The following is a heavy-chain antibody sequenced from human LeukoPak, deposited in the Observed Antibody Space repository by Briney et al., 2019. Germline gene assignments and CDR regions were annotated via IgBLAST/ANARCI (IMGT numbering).Heavy chain of an antibody. CDR3: ARGRVGELYDAFDI. Sequence: GGSLRLSCAASGFTFSSYAMHWVRQAPGKGLERVAVISYDGSNKYYADSVKGRFTISRDNSKNTLYLQMNSLRAEDTAVYYCARGRVGELYDAFDIWGQGTMVTVSS. CDR1: GFTFSSYA. CDR2: ISYDGSNK. D-gene: IGHD3-10*01. J-gene: IGHJ3*02. V-gene: IGHV3-30-3*01.